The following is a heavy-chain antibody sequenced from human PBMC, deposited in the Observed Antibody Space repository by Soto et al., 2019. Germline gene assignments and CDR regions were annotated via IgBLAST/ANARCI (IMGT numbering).Heavy chain of an antibody. CDR1: GGSISSGSYC. V-gene: IGHV4-31*03. CDR2: ISYSGSP. J-gene: IGHJ5*02. CDR3: ARDLSGDPPWDYFDP. Sequence: QVQLQESGPGLVKPSQTLSLTCTVSGGSISSGSYCWSWIRQHPGKGLEWIGYISYSGSPYYNPSLKSRVTISVDTSKNQFSLKLSSVTAADTAVYYCARDLSGDPPWDYFDPWGQGTLVTVSS. D-gene: IGHD1-7*01.